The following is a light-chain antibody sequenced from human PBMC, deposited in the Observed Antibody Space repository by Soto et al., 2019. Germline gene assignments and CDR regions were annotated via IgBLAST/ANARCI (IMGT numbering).Light chain of an antibody. V-gene: IGLV2-14*01. Sequence: QSVLAQPAAVSGSPGQSITISCTGTSSDVGRYNFVSWYQQHPDKAPKLMIYEVSNRPSGISYRFSGSKSGNTASLTIFGLQAEDEADYYCISYTTHSTFYVFGSRSKVTVL. J-gene: IGLJ1*01. CDR3: ISYTTHSTFYV. CDR2: EVS. CDR1: SSDVGRYNF.